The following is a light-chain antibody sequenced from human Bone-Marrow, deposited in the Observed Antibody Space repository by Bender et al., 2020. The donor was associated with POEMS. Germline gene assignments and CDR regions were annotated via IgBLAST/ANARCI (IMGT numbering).Light chain of an antibody. J-gene: IGLJ3*02. CDR3: QSYDSNITWV. CDR1: SGNIASNY. CDR2: EDD. V-gene: IGLV6-57*03. Sequence: FMLTQPHSVSESPGKTVTISCTRSSGNIASNYVQWYQQRPGSAPTTVIYEDDQRPSGVPDRFSGSIDSSSNSASLTISGLRIEDEADYHCQSYDSNITWVFGGGTKLTVL.